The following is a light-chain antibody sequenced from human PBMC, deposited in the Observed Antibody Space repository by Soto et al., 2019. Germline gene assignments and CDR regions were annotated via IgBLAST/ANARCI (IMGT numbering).Light chain of an antibody. CDR3: RSYAGTYV. V-gene: IGLV2-11*01. Sequence: QSALTQPRSVSGSPGKSVTISCTGTSSDVGGYNYVSWYQQHPGKAPKLMIYDVSKRPSGVPDRFSGSKSGNTASLTISGLQADDEADYYCRSYAGTYVFGTGTKVTV. CDR1: SSDVGGYNY. J-gene: IGLJ1*01. CDR2: DVS.